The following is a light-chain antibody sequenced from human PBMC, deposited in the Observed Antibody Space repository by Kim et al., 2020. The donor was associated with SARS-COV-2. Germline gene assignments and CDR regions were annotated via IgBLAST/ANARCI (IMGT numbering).Light chain of an antibody. Sequence: SVGDRVSMTCRASQNIVNYLNWYQHKPGKAPSLLISAATSLQTGVPARFSGSGSGTDFTLTISSLQPEDFATYYCQESYGTPSLSFGGGTKVDIK. J-gene: IGKJ4*01. CDR2: AAT. CDR3: QESYGTPSLS. V-gene: IGKV1-39*01. CDR1: QNIVNY.